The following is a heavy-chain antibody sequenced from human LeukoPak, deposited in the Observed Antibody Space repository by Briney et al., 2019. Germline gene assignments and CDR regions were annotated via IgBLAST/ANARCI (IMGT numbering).Heavy chain of an antibody. V-gene: IGHV3-66*02. CDR3: ARGGITIFGVVINYYYYYMDV. CDR2: IYSGGST. D-gene: IGHD3-3*01. J-gene: IGHJ6*03. CDR1: GFTVSSNY. Sequence: PGGSLRLSCAASGFTVSSNYMSWVRQAPGKGLEWVSVIYSGGSTYYADSVKGRFTISRDNSKNTLYLQMNSLRAEDTAVYYCARGGITIFGVVINYYYYYMDVWGKGTTVTVSS.